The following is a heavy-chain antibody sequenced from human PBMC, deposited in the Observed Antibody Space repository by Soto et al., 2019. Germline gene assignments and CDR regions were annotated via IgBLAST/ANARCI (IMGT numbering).Heavy chain of an antibody. Sequence: QVQLVQSGAEVRKPGASVKVSCKASGYTFSTSGMSWLRQAPGQGLDWMGWISTYNGDTNDAPKFQDRVTMTSDTSTSTVYMELRSLRSDDTAVYYCARAGAAPYYDYGMDVWGQGTRVTVSS. D-gene: IGHD2-15*01. J-gene: IGHJ6*02. CDR2: ISTYNGDT. V-gene: IGHV1-18*01. CDR3: ARAGAAPYYDYGMDV. CDR1: GYTFSTSG.